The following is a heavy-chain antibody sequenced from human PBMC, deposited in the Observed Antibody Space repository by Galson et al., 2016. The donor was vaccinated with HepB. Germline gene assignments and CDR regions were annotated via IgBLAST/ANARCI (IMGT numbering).Heavy chain of an antibody. Sequence: SLRLSCAASGFPFSSYAMSWVRQSPGKGLEWVSGINATGGVTWYADSVKGRFTISRDNSGNTLYLEMNTLRAEATAVFYCAKAGLRTSWSFYYYAMDVWGQGTTVTVSS. CDR2: INATGGVT. J-gene: IGHJ6*02. D-gene: IGHD2-8*02. V-gene: IGHV3-23*01. CDR1: GFPFSSYA. CDR3: AKAGLRTSWSFYYYAMDV.